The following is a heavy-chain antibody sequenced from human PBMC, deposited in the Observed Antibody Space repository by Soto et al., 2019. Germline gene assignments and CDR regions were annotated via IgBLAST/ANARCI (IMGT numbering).Heavy chain of an antibody. D-gene: IGHD3-22*01. V-gene: IGHV4-30-4*01. Sequence: SETLSLTCTVSGGSISSGDYYWSWIRQPPGKGLEWIGYIYYSGSTYYNPSLKSRVTISVDTSKNQFSLKLSSVTAADTAAYYCARDVGQYYDSSGFDYWGQGTLVTVSS. CDR3: ARDVGQYYDSSGFDY. J-gene: IGHJ4*02. CDR1: GGSISSGDYY. CDR2: IYYSGST.